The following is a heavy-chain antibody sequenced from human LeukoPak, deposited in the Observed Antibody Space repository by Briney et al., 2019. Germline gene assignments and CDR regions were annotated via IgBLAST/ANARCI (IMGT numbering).Heavy chain of an antibody. CDR3: ARGAGNVRGYYYYMDV. Sequence: SETLSLTCTASGGSISIYYWSWIRQPPGKGLEWIGYIYYSGSTNYNPSLKRRVTISVDTSKNQFSLKLSSVTAADTAVYYCARGAGNVRGYYYYMDVWGKGTTVTVSS. CDR2: IYYSGST. CDR1: GGSISIYY. D-gene: IGHD4-23*01. V-gene: IGHV4-59*01. J-gene: IGHJ6*03.